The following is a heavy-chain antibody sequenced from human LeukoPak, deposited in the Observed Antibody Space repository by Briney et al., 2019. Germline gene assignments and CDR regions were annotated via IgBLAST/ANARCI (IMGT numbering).Heavy chain of an antibody. CDR2: FNPNSGGT. J-gene: IGHJ5*02. D-gene: IGHD3-16*02. CDR1: GYTFTGYY. V-gene: IGHV1-2*02. Sequence: ASVKVSCKASGYTFTGYYMHWVRQAPGQGLEWMGWFNPNSGGTNYAQKFQGRVTMTRDTSISTAYMELSRLRSDDTAVYYCARDPHDYVWGSYRSVNWFDPWGQGTLVTVSS. CDR3: ARDPHDYVWGSYRSVNWFDP.